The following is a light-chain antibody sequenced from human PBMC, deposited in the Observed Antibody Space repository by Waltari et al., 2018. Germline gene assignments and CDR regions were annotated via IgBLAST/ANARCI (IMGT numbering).Light chain of an antibody. Sequence: EIVMTQSPATLSVSPGETATLSCRASQSVSSNVAWYQKQPGQAPRLLIYDASTRAPSIPAKFRGSGSGTEFTLTISSLQSEDFAVYYCQQYNRWPPITFGHGTRLEIK. CDR2: DAS. CDR3: QQYNRWPPIT. J-gene: IGKJ5*01. CDR1: QSVSSN. V-gene: IGKV3-15*01.